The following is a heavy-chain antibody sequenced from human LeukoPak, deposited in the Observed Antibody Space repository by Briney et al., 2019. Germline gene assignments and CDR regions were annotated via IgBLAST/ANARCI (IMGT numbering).Heavy chain of an antibody. CDR2: IYTSGST. CDR3: ARETEWFGELFVAFDI. CDR1: GGSISSGSYY. V-gene: IGHV4-61*02. Sequence: TLSLTCTVSGGSISSGSYYWSWIRQPAGKGLEWIGRIYTSGSTNYNPSLKSRVTISVDTSKNQFSLKLSSVTAADTAVYYCARETEWFGELFVAFDIWGQGTMVTVSS. J-gene: IGHJ3*02. D-gene: IGHD3-10*01.